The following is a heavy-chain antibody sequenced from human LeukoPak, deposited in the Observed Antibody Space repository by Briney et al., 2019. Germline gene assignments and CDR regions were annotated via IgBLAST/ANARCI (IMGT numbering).Heavy chain of an antibody. CDR3: ARSSFAWELHY. D-gene: IGHD1-26*01. Sequence: SETLSLTCTVSGGSISSSSYYWGWIRQPPGKGLEWIGSIYYSGSTYYNPSLKSRVTISVDTSKNQFSLKLSSVTAADTAVYYCARSSFAWELHYWGQGTLVTVSS. V-gene: IGHV4-39*01. CDR2: IYYSGST. J-gene: IGHJ4*02. CDR1: GGSISSSSYY.